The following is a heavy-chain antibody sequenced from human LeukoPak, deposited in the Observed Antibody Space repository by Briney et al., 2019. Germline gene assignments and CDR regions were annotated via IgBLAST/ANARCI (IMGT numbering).Heavy chain of an antibody. CDR1: GYTFTTYG. CDR2: ISVYNGNT. V-gene: IGHV1-18*01. CDR3: ARDQDSSGYYPRIRSDP. D-gene: IGHD3-22*01. Sequence: GASVKVSCKASGYTFTTYGISWVRQAPGQGLEWLGWISVYNGNTNYAQKVQGRVTMTTDTSTGTAYMELRSLRSDDTAVYYCARDQDSSGYYPRIRSDPWGQGTLVNVSS. J-gene: IGHJ5*02.